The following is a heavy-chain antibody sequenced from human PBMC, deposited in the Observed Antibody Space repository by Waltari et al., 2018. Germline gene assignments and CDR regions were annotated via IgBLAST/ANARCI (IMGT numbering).Heavy chain of an antibody. J-gene: IGHJ3*02. Sequence: EVQLVESGGGLVKPGGPLRLSCAASGFTFSTYSLVWLRQAPGKGLEWVSSISDNSNYIYYADSVKGRFTISRDNTRNSLYLQMNSLRAEDTALYFCARCGGGTCYQSGAFDIWGQGTTVTVSS. V-gene: IGHV3-21*01. CDR3: ARCGGGTCYQSGAFDI. CDR1: GFTFSTYS. D-gene: IGHD2-15*01. CDR2: ISDNSNYI.